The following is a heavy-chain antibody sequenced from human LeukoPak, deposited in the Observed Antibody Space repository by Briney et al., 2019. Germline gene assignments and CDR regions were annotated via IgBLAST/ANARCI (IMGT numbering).Heavy chain of an antibody. J-gene: IGHJ3*02. V-gene: IGHV4-39*07. CDR1: GGSISSSSYY. D-gene: IGHD2-15*01. CDR2: IYYSGST. CDR3: AREAPDCSSGTCYSGAFDI. Sequence: SETLSLTCTVSGGSISSSSYYWGWIRQPPGKGLEWIGSIYYSGSTYYNPSLKSRGTISVDTSKNQFSLHLNSVTAADTAVYYCAREAPDCSSGTCYSGAFDIWGQGTVVTVSS.